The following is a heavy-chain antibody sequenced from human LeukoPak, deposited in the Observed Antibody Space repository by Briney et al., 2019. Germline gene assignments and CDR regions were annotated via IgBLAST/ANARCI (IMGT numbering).Heavy chain of an antibody. Sequence: GGSLRLSCAASGFTFSSYAMHWVRQAPGKGLEWVGRIKSKTDGGTTDYAAPVKGRFTISRDDSKNTLYLQMNSLKTEDTAVYYCTTDRTIFGVVISYYYYGMDVWGQGTTVTVSS. D-gene: IGHD3-3*01. CDR1: GFTFSSYA. V-gene: IGHV3-15*01. CDR3: TTDRTIFGVVISYYYYGMDV. CDR2: IKSKTDGGTT. J-gene: IGHJ6*02.